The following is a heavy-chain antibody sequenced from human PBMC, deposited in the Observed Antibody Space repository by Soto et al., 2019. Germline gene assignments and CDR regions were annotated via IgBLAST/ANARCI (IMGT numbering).Heavy chain of an antibody. D-gene: IGHD1-26*01. CDR1: GGSIGSGDYY. V-gene: IGHV4-30-4*01. J-gene: IGHJ4*02. CDR3: ARDSRRRADSGTRPLYYFDY. Sequence: QVQLKESGPGLVKPSQTLSLTCSVSGGSIGSGDYYWSWVRQSPGKGLEWIGYIYYTGNTYYNLSLGNRVTFSLDTSQNQLSLRLTDVTVADTAVYYCARDSRRRADSGTRPLYYFDYWGQGTLVTVSS. CDR2: IYYTGNT.